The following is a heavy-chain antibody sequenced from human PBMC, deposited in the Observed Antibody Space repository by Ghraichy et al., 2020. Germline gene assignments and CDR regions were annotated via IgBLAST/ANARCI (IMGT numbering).Heavy chain of an antibody. J-gene: IGHJ4*02. CDR2: IHDSGTTV. D-gene: IGHD1-1*01. CDR1: GFTFSSYE. CDR3: ARKLFGTTHFDF. V-gene: IGHV3-48*03. Sequence: GESLNISCAASGFTFSSYEINWLRQAPGKGLEWVAYIHDSGTTVFYADSVKGRFTISRDNAKNSLDLQMNSLRAEDTAVYYCARKLFGTTHFDFWGQGTLVTVSS.